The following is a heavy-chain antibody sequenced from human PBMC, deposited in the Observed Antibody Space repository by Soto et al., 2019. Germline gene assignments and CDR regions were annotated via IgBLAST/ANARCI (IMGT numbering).Heavy chain of an antibody. CDR3: ARDPSGDSRFDY. CDR2: ISSSSSYI. Sequence: PGGSLRLSCAASGFTFSSYSMNWVRQAPGKGLEWVSSISSSSSYIYYADSVKGRFTISRDNAKNSLYLQMNSLRAEDTAVYYCARDPSGDSRFDYWGQGTLVTVSS. V-gene: IGHV3-21*01. D-gene: IGHD4-17*01. J-gene: IGHJ4*02. CDR1: GFTFSSYS.